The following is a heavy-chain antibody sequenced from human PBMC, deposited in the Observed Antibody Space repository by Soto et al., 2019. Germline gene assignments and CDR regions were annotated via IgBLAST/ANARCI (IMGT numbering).Heavy chain of an antibody. CDR2: IKSDGTTA. V-gene: IGHV3-33*03. J-gene: IGHJ5*02. Sequence: QVKLVESGGGVVQPGRSRRLSCVTSGFTFRCYGMHRVRQSPGKGLEWVAVIKSDGTTADYIESVKGRFVISRDNSKKTVYLQMNNLRPEDTGIYYCAKPRSSLEWPPFDPWGQGTLVTVSS. D-gene: IGHD3-3*01. CDR1: GFTFRCYG. CDR3: AKPRSSLEWPPFDP.